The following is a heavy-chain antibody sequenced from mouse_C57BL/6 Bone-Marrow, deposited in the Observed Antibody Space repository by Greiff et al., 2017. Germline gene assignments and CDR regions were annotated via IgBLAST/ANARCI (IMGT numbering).Heavy chain of an antibody. CDR3: ARTDYYGSSDYAMDY. V-gene: IGHV5-15*01. CDR2: ISNLAYSI. J-gene: IGHJ4*01. D-gene: IGHD1-1*01. Sequence: EVKLLESGGGLVQPGGSLKLSCAASGFTFSDYGMAWVRPAPRKGPEWVAFISNLAYSIYYADTVTGRFTISRENAKNTLYLEMSSLRSEDTAMYYCARTDYYGSSDYAMDYWGQGTSVTVSS. CDR1: GFTFSDYG.